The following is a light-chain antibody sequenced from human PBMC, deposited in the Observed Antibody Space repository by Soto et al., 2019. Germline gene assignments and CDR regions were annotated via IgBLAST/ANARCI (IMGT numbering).Light chain of an antibody. J-gene: IGKJ5*01. CDR1: QSVSSSY. CDR3: QQYGSSPIP. V-gene: IGKV3-20*01. CDR2: GAS. Sequence: SVLTQSKGTLSLSPGERATLSCRASQSVSSSYLAWYQQKPGQAPRLLIYGASSRATGIPDRFSGSGSGTDFTLTISRLEPEDFAVYYCQQYGSSPIPFGQGTRLAIK.